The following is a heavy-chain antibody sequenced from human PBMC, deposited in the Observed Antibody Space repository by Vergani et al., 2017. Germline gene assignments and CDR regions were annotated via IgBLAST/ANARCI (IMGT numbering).Heavy chain of an antibody. CDR1: GGSISSYY. CDR2: IYYSGST. Sequence: QVQLQESGPGLVKPSETLSLTCTVSGGSISSYYWNWIRQPPGKGLEWIGYIYYSGSTNSNPSLKSRVTISVDTSKNQFSLKLRSVTAADTAVYYCATDRYSGSSSAGAFDIWCQGTMVTVSS. V-gene: IGHV4-59*01. J-gene: IGHJ3*02. CDR3: ATDRYSGSSSAGAFDI. D-gene: IGHD1-26*01.